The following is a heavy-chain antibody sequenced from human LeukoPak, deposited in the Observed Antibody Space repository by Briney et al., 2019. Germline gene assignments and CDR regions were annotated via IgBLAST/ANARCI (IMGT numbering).Heavy chain of an antibody. V-gene: IGHV1-69*04. CDR2: IIPILGIA. CDR1: GGTFSSYA. Sequence: SVKVSCKASGGTFSSYAISWVRQAPGQGLEWMGRIIPILGIANYAQKFQGRVTITADKSTSTAYMELSGLRSEDTAVYYCARDRAVSPNYYYYGMDVWGQGTTVTVSS. J-gene: IGHJ6*02. CDR3: ARDRAVSPNYYYYGMDV. D-gene: IGHD4-17*01.